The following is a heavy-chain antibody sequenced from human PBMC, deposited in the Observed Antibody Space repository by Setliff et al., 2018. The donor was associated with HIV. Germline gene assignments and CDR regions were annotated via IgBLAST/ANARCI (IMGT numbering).Heavy chain of an antibody. CDR1: GYTFTGYH. V-gene: IGHV1-3*01. J-gene: IGHJ4*02. CDR2: INAGNGNR. Sequence: GASVKVSCKSSGYTFTGYHIHWVRQAPGQRPEWMARINAGNGNREYSPKFQGRVTITADTSASTMYMELSSLRSEDTAVYYCARVGNNRLQFFDHWGQGTLVTVSS. D-gene: IGHD5-12*01. CDR3: ARVGNNRLQFFDH.